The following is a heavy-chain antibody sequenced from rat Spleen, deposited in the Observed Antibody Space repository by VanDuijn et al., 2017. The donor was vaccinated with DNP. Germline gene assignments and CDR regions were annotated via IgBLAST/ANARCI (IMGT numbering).Heavy chain of an antibody. CDR3: ARDTTASLDY. CDR1: GFTFSDYY. D-gene: IGHD1-6*01. J-gene: IGHJ2*01. V-gene: IGHV5-22*01. Sequence: EVQLVESGGGLVQPGRSLKLSCAASGFTFSDYYMAWVRQAPTKGLEWVAYISYDGGSTYYGDSVKGRFTISRDNAKSNLYLQMNSLRSEDMATYYCARDTTASLDYWGQGVMVTVSS. CDR2: ISYDGGST.